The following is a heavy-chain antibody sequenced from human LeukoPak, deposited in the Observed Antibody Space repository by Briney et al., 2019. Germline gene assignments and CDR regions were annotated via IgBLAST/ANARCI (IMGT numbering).Heavy chain of an antibody. V-gene: IGHV4-59*08. CDR3: ARQPIGTAAFEI. CDR2: VRDNGES. Sequence: PSETLSLTCSVSGGSISGYYWSWIRQPPGKGLEWIAYVRDNGESNYNPSLKSRVAISVDTANNQFSLRLNFVTAADTAIYYCARQPIGTAAFEIWGLGRMVTVSS. D-gene: IGHD1-1*01. CDR1: GGSISGYY. J-gene: IGHJ3*02.